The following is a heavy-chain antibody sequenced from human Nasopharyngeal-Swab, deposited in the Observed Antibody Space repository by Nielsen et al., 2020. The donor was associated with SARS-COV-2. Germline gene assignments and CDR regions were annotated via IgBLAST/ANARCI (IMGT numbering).Heavy chain of an antibody. CDR1: GFTLDDYA. CDR3: AKDTAYYPVVAFDI. V-gene: IGHV3-9*01. D-gene: IGHD3-10*01. J-gene: IGHJ3*02. CDR2: ISWNSGSI. Sequence: SLKISCAASGFTLDDYAMHWVRQAPGKGLEWVSGISWNSGSIGYADSVKGRFTISRDNAKNSLYLQMNSLRAEDTALYYCAKDTAYYPVVAFDIWGQGTMVTVSS.